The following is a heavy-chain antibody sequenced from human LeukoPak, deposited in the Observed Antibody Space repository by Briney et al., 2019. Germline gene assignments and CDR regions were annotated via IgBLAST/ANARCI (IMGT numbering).Heavy chain of an antibody. D-gene: IGHD1-26*01. Sequence: PGGSLRLSCASSGFTVNSNYMTWVRQAPGKGLEWVSVIFSGGSVYYADSVKGRFIISRDNSKTTLSLQMNSLKTEDTAFYYCTTDPNYSGSFTYYSDYWGQGTLVAVSS. CDR2: IFSGGSV. V-gene: IGHV3-66*01. CDR3: TTDPNYSGSFTYYSDY. J-gene: IGHJ4*02. CDR1: GFTVNSNY.